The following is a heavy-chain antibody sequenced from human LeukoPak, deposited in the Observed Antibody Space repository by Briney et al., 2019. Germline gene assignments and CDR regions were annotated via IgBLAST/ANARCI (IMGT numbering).Heavy chain of an antibody. CDR1: GFTFSSYE. J-gene: IGHJ4*02. V-gene: IGHV3-48*03. Sequence: GGSLRLSCAASGFTFSSYEMNWVRQAPGKGLEWVSYISSSGSTIYYVDSVKGRFTISRDNAKNSLYLQMNSLRAEDTAVYYCASGFSSYFDYWGQGTLVTVSS. CDR2: ISSSGSTI. D-gene: IGHD6-6*01. CDR3: ASGFSSYFDY.